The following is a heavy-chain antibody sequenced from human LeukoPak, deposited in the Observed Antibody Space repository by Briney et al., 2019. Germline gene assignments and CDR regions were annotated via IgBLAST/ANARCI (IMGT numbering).Heavy chain of an antibody. CDR1: GFTFSNYS. D-gene: IGHD6-19*01. J-gene: IGHJ4*02. V-gene: IGHV3-21*01. CDR3: AREYSSGFTIDY. Sequence: GGSLTLSCPASGFTFSNYSMNWVRQAPGKGLEWVSSISRSSSYISYADSVKGRFTISRDNAKNSLYLQMNSLRAEDTAVYYCAREYSSGFTIDYWGQGTLVTVSS. CDR2: ISRSSSYI.